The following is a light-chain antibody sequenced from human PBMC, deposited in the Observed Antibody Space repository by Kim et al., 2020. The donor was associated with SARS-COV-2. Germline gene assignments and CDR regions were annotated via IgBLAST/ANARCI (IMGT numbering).Light chain of an antibody. CDR2: QDN. J-gene: IGLJ2*01. CDR1: QLGGKY. V-gene: IGLV3-1*01. Sequence: SYALTQPPSVSVSPGQTASIICSGDQLGGKYVSWHYQKPGQSRVLDMYQDNQRPSGIPELLSGCNSENTATLNIGETQPMGEAVYYCQVWRTTTAVFGGG. CDR3: QVWRTTTAV.